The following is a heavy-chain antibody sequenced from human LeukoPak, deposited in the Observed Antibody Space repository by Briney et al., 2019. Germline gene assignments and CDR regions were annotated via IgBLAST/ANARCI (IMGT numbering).Heavy chain of an antibody. CDR1: GGTFSSYA. CDR3: ARGGDYDILTGYLPSNWFDP. Sequence: ASVKVSCKASGGTFSSYAISWVRQAPGQGLEWMGGIIPIFGTANYAQKFQGRVTITADKSTSTAYMELSSLRSEDTAVYYCARGGDYDILTGYLPSNWFDPWSQGTLVTVSS. D-gene: IGHD3-9*01. V-gene: IGHV1-69*06. CDR2: IIPIFGTA. J-gene: IGHJ5*02.